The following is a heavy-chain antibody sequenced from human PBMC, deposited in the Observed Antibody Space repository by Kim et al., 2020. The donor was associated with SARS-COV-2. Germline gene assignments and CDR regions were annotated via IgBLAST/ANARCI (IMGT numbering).Heavy chain of an antibody. CDR2: INHSGST. Sequence: SETLSLTCAVYGGSFSGYYWSWIRQPPGKGLEWIGEINHSGSTNYNPSLKSRVTISVDTSKNQFSLKLSSVTAADTAVYYCARVSPSGWFGDVGRDYWGQVTLVTVSS. CDR1: GGSFSGYY. D-gene: IGHD3-10*01. V-gene: IGHV4-34*01. J-gene: IGHJ4*02. CDR3: ARVSPSGWFGDVGRDY.